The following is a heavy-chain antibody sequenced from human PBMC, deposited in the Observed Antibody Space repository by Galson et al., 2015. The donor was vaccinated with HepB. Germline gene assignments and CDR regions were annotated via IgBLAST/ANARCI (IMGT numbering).Heavy chain of an antibody. CDR1: GYSFTNHW. J-gene: IGHJ6*02. V-gene: IGHV5-51*01. CDR3: ARHEVVADPRAARGNYYNGMDV. Sequence: QSGAEVKKPGESLKISCKGSGYSFTNHWIGWVRQMPGKGLEWMGIIYPDDSDVRYSPSFQGQVIISVYKSISTAYLQWSSLRASDTAMYYCARHEVVADPRAARGNYYNGMDVWGQGTTVIVSS. CDR2: IYPDDSDV. D-gene: IGHD2-15*01.